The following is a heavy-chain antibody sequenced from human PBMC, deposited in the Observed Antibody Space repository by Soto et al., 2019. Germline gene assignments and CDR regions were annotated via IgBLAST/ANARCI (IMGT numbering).Heavy chain of an antibody. D-gene: IGHD2-2*01. CDR3: AGDCSSTSCSRSYYYYYGMDV. Sequence: SETLSLTCTVSGGSISSGGYYWSWIRQHPGKGLEWIGYIYYSGSTYYNPSLKSRVTISVDTSKNQFSLKLSSVTAADTAVYYCAGDCSSTSCSRSYYYYYGMDVWGQGTTVTVSS. CDR1: GGSISSGGYY. J-gene: IGHJ6*02. V-gene: IGHV4-31*03. CDR2: IYYSGST.